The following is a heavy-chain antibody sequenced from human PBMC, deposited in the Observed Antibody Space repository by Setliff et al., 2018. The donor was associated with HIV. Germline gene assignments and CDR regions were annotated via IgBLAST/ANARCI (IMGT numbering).Heavy chain of an antibody. V-gene: IGHV1-46*01. Sequence: GASVKVSCKASGYTFTNYYIHWVRQAPGQGLEWLGMVNPSGGSTAYAQKFQGRVTMTKDTSTNTVYMDLSGLRSDDTAVYYCARVWEWNYDLGYWGQGTLVTVSS. CDR3: ARVWEWNYDLGY. CDR2: VNPSGGST. CDR1: GYTFTNYY. D-gene: IGHD1-7*01. J-gene: IGHJ4*02.